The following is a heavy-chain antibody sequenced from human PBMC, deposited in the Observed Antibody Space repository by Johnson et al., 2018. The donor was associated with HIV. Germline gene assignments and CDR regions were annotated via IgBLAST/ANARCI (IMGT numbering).Heavy chain of an antibody. CDR3: AVGNNWNDEDIDAFDI. Sequence: QVQLVESGGGLVKPGGSLRLSCAASGFTFSDYSMSWIRQAPGKGLEWVSSIGSSGSTIYYADSVKGRFTISRDNAKNSLYLQMNRLRAEDTAVYYCAVGNNWNDEDIDAFDIWGQGTMVTVSS. J-gene: IGHJ3*02. D-gene: IGHD1-20*01. V-gene: IGHV3-11*04. CDR2: IGSSGSTI. CDR1: GFTFSDYS.